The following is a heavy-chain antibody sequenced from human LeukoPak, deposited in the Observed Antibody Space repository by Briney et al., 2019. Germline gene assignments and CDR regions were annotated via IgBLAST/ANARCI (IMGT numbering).Heavy chain of an antibody. V-gene: IGHV3-21*01. CDR1: GFTFSSYS. CDR2: ISSGSSYI. J-gene: IGHJ4*02. Sequence: GGSLRLSCAGSGFTFSSYSMSWVRQAPGKGLEWVSYISSGSSYIYYADSVKGRFTISRDNAKSSLYLEMNSLRAEDTAVYYCVRAALREGYDFDYWGQGTLVTVSS. D-gene: IGHD5-24*01. CDR3: VRAALREGYDFDY.